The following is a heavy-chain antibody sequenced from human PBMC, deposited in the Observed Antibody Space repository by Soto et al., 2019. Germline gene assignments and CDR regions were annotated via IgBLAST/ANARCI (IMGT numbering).Heavy chain of an antibody. J-gene: IGHJ4*02. Sequence: SETLSLTCTVSGGSISSYYWSWIRQPPGKGLEWIGYIYYSGSTNYNPSLKSRVTISVDTSKNQFSLKLSSVTAADTAVYYCARGLSVYGEIDYWGQGTLVTVSS. CDR1: GGSISSYY. V-gene: IGHV4-59*01. D-gene: IGHD2-8*01. CDR2: IYYSGST. CDR3: ARGLSVYGEIDY.